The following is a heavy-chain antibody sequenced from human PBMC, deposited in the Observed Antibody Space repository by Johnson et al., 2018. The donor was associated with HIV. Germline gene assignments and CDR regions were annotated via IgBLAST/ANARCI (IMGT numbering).Heavy chain of an antibody. CDR2: IYSGGST. J-gene: IGHJ3*02. CDR1: GFTVSSNY. CDR3: AREDSAFDI. Sequence: VPLLESGGGFVKPGASLRVSCATSGFTVSSNYMSWVRQAPGKGLEWVSVIYSGGSTYYADSVKGRFTISRDNSKNTLYLQMNSLRAEDTAVYYCAREDSAFDIWGQGTMVTVSS. V-gene: IGHV3-66*01.